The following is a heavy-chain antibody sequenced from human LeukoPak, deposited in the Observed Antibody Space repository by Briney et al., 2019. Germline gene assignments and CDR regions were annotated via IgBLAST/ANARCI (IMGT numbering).Heavy chain of an antibody. D-gene: IGHD3-10*01. CDR1: GFIFSSYA. V-gene: IGHV3-23*01. Sequence: GGSLRLSCAASGFIFSSYAMSWVRQAPGKGLEWVSAFSGSCGSTYYADSVKGGFTISRDNPKNTLYLQMTSLRAEDTAVYSCAKDHLGFPANYFDYWGQGTLVTVSS. CDR3: AKDHLGFPANYFDY. J-gene: IGHJ4*02. CDR2: FSGSCGST.